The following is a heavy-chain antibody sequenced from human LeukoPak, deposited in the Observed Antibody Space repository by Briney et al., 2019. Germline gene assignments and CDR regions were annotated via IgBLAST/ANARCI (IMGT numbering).Heavy chain of an antibody. CDR2: IYYSGST. CDR1: GGSISSSSYY. CDR3: ARIRMGATSDFDY. V-gene: IGHV4-39*01. D-gene: IGHD1-26*01. J-gene: IGHJ4*02. Sequence: SETLSLTCTVSGGSISSSSYYWGWIRQPPGKGLEWIGSIYYSGSTYYNPSLKSRVTISVDTSRNQFSLKLSSVTAADTAVYYCARIRMGATSDFDYWGQGTLVTVSS.